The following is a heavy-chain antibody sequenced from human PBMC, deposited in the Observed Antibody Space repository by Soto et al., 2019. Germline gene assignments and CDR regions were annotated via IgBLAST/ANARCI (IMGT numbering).Heavy chain of an antibody. V-gene: IGHV1-2*04. CDR3: AREGTYSSSWNYYYYGMDV. CDR1: GYTFTGYY. CDR2: INPNSGGT. J-gene: IGHJ6*02. D-gene: IGHD6-13*01. Sequence: GASVKVSCKASGYTFTGYYMHWVRQAPGQGLEWMGWINPNSGGTNYAQKFQGWVTMTRDTSISTAYMELSRLRSDDTAVYYCAREGTYSSSWNYYYYGMDVWGQGTTVTVSS.